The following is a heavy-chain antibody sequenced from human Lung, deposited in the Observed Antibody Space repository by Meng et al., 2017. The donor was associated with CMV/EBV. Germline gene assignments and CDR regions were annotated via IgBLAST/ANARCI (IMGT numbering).Heavy chain of an antibody. Sequence: GEPLKISCAASGFSFSTYWMNWVRQAPGEGLEWVASIKQDGSEIYYVDSVKGRFTISRDNAKKSLYLQMDSLRAEDTAVYYCATYGWTPDYWGQGTLVSVSS. J-gene: IGHJ4*02. D-gene: IGHD2-8*02. CDR3: ATYGWTPDY. V-gene: IGHV3-7*01. CDR1: GFSFSTYW. CDR2: IKQDGSEI.